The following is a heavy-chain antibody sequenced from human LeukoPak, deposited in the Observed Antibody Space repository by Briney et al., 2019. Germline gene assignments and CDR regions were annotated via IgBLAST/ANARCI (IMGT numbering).Heavy chain of an antibody. J-gene: IGHJ3*02. CDR3: ARRLQFTDAFDI. V-gene: IGHV4-39*01. CDR1: GGSISSSSYY. Sequence: PSETLSLTCTVSGGSISSSSYYWGWIRQPPGKGLEWIGSIYYSGSTYYNPSLKSRVTISVDTSKNQFSLKLSSVTAADTAVYYCARRLQFTDAFDIWGQGTMVTVSS. CDR2: IYYSGST.